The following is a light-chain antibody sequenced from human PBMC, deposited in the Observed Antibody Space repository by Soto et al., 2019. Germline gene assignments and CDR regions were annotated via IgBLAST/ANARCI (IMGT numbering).Light chain of an antibody. CDR2: DVS. V-gene: IGLV2-14*03. Sequence: QSVLTQPASVSGSPGQSITISCTGTSSDVGGYNYVSWYQQHPGKAPKLMIYDVSGRPSGVSNRFSGSKSGNTASLTISGLQAEDEADYYCSSYTSSSTLVFGGGTKVTVL. CDR3: SSYTSSSTLV. J-gene: IGLJ2*01. CDR1: SSDVGGYNY.